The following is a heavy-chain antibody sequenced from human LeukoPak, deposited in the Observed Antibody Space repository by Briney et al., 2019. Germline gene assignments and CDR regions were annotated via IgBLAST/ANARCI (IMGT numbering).Heavy chain of an antibody. Sequence: PSETLSLTCTVSGGSISSGSYYWSWIRQPAGKGLEWIGRIYTSGSTNYNPSLKSRVTISVDTSKNQFSLKLSSVTAADTAVYYCATFTGATRHNYYYYYMDVWGKGTTVTVSS. CDR2: IYTSGST. J-gene: IGHJ6*03. CDR1: GGSISSGSYY. V-gene: IGHV4-61*02. D-gene: IGHD1-26*01. CDR3: ATFTGATRHNYYYYYMDV.